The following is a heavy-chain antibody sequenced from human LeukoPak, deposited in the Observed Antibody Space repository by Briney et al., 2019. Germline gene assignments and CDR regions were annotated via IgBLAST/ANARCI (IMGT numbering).Heavy chain of an antibody. D-gene: IGHD2-8*01. Sequence: GGSLRLSCAASGFTFSSYAMSWVRQAPGKGLEWVSAISGSGGSTYYADSVKGRFTISRGNSKNTLYLQMNSLRAEDTAVYYCAKDLRLYYYFDYWGQGTLVTVSS. CDR3: AKDLRLYYYFDY. V-gene: IGHV3-23*01. CDR2: ISGSGGST. CDR1: GFTFSSYA. J-gene: IGHJ4*02.